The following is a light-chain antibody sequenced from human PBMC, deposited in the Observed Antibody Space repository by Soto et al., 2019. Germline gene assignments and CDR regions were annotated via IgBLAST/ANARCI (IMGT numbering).Light chain of an antibody. V-gene: IGKV3-11*01. CDR3: QQRNVWPPIT. J-gene: IGKJ5*01. CDR1: QSVRTS. Sequence: EIVLTQSPGTLSLSPGARATLSCRASQSVRTSLAWYQHKPGQAPRLVIYDASLRANGVPARFGGSGSGTDFTLTINSLEPEDFAFYYGQQRNVWPPITFGQGTRLEIK. CDR2: DAS.